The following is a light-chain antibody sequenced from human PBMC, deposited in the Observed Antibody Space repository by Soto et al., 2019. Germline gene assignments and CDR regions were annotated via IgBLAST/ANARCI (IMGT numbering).Light chain of an antibody. CDR2: KAS. Sequence: DIQMTQSPSTLSASVGDRVTITCRASHSIGSWLAWYQQKPGKAPKLLIYKASSLESGVPSRFSGSGSGTEFTLIISSPQPDDFATYYCQQYNSYSRTFGQGTKVDVK. J-gene: IGKJ1*01. CDR3: QQYNSYSRT. V-gene: IGKV1-5*03. CDR1: HSIGSW.